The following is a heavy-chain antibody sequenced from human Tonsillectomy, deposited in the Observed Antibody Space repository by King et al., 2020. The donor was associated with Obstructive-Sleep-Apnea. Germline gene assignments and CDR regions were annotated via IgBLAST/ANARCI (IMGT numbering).Heavy chain of an antibody. Sequence: QLVQSGAELKKPGSSVKVSCKASGGSFSGCVITWVRQAPGQGLECVGRIIPMPGILSYAQKFQDRVTLTADESTSTFHMELSRLRSEDTAVYYCAYSGQGWNEGGVDVWGQGTLVTVSS. J-gene: IGHJ5*02. CDR3: AYSGQGWNEGGVDV. V-gene: IGHV1-69*04. D-gene: IGHD1-1*01. CDR2: IIPMPGIL. CDR1: GGSFSGCV.